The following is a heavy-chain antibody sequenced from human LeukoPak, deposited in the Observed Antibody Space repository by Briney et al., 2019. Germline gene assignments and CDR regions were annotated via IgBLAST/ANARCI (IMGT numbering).Heavy chain of an antibody. J-gene: IGHJ4*02. V-gene: IGHV4-39*01. CDR2: IYYSGST. CDR3: ARHGIAVAAHFDY. Sequence: SETLSLTCTVSGGSISNSSYYWGWIRQPPGKGLEWIGSIYYSGSTYYNPSLKSRVTISVDTSKNQFSLKLSSVTAADTAVYYCARHGIAVAAHFDYWGQGTLVTVSS. CDR1: GGSISNSSYY. D-gene: IGHD6-19*01.